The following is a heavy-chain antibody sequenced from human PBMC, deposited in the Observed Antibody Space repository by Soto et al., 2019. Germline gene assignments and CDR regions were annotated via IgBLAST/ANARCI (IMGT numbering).Heavy chain of an antibody. J-gene: IGHJ4*02. D-gene: IGHD3-9*01. CDR3: ARDGDDILTGYALLDY. V-gene: IGHV1-46*01. CDR1: GYTFTSYY. Sequence: ASVKVSCKASGYTFTSYYMHWVRQAPGQGLEWMGIINPSGGSTSYAQEFQGRVTMTRDTSTSTVYMELSSLRSEDTAVYYCARDGDDILTGYALLDYWGQGTLVTVSS. CDR2: INPSGGST.